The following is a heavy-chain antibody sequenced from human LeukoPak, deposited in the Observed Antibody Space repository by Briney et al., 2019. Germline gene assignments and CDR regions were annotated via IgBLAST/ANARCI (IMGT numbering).Heavy chain of an antibody. V-gene: IGHV1-69*05. Sequence: SVKVPCKASGGTFSSYAISWVRQAPGQGLEWMGGFIPIFGTANYAQKFQGRVTITTDESTSTAYMELRSLRSEDTAVYYCARGDPGIAAAGTRNEWFDPWGQGTLVTVSS. CDR2: FIPIFGTA. CDR1: GGTFSSYA. D-gene: IGHD6-13*01. CDR3: ARGDPGIAAAGTRNEWFDP. J-gene: IGHJ5*02.